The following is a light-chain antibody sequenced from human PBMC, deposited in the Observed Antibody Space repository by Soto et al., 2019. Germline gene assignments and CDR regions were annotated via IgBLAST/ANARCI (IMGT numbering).Light chain of an antibody. V-gene: IGLV2-11*01. CDR1: SSDVGGYNY. J-gene: IGLJ1*01. CDR3: ISCTSSNTPV. CDR2: DVS. Sequence: ALTQPRSVSGSPGQSVTISCTGASSDVGGYNYVSWYQQHPGKAPKLMIYDVSKRPSGVPDRFYGSKSGNTASLTISVPKDEDATDYYCISCTSSNTPVCGAGTRGTV.